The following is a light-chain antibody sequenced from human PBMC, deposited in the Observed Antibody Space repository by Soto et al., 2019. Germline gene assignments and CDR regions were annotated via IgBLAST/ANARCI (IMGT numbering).Light chain of an antibody. J-gene: IGKJ2*01. V-gene: IGKV1-39*01. CDR2: AAS. CDR3: QQSYGTPRYT. CDR1: QSINTC. Sequence: DIQMNQSPSSLSSSVGDRVTITCRASQSINTCLNWYQQKPGKAPNLLIYAASNLQSGVPSRLIGSGSGTDFTLTISSLQTEDIPTYYCQQSYGTPRYTFGQGPKLQI.